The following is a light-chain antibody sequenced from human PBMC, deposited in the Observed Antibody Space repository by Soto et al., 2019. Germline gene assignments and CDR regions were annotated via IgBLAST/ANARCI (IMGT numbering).Light chain of an antibody. J-gene: IGKJ1*01. Sequence: EIVLTQSPGTLSVSPGERATLSCRASQSVSSSYLAWYQQKPGQAPRLLIYGASSRATGIPDRFSGSGSGTDFTLTISRLEPDDFAVYYCQQDGSSPRTFGQGTKVETK. CDR1: QSVSSSY. V-gene: IGKV3-20*01. CDR2: GAS. CDR3: QQDGSSPRT.